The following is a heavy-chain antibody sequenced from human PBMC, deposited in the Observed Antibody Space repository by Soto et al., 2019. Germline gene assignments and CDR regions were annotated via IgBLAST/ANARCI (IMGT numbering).Heavy chain of an antibody. CDR2: IYYSGST. CDR1: GGSISSYY. V-gene: IGHV4-59*08. J-gene: IGHJ4*02. CDR3: ARRYGGNLDY. D-gene: IGHD1-26*01. Sequence: SETLSLTCTVSGGSISSYYWSWIRQPPGKGLEWIGYIYYSGSTNYNPSLKSRVTISVDTSKNQFSLKLSSVTAADTAVYFCARRYGGNLDYWGQGTLVTVSS.